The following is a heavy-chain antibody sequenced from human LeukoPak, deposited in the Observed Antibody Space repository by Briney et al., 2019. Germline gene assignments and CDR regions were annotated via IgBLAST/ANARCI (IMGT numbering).Heavy chain of an antibody. CDR1: GYAFTTYY. CDR3: ARDQIQVWNMVGRFDY. D-gene: IGHD5-18*01. Sequence: ASVKVSCKTSGYAFTTYYIHWIRQAPGQGLEWLGAITPNDGRPTYSQKFQGRVIMSMDTSTSIVYMELSSLGSDDTAMYYCARDQIQVWNMVGRFDYWGQGTLVSVSS. J-gene: IGHJ4*02. CDR2: ITPNDGRP. V-gene: IGHV1-46*01.